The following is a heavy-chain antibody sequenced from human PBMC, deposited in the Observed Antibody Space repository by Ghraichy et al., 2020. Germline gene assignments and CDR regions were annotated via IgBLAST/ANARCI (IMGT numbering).Heavy chain of an antibody. V-gene: IGHV3-7*01. D-gene: IGHD1-26*01. CDR3: AGGDSGSYYEV. CDR2: IKQDGSEK. J-gene: IGHJ4*02. CDR1: GFTFSSYW. Sequence: GESLRLSCAASGFTFSSYWMSWVRQAPGKGLEWVANIKQDGSEKYYVDSVKGRFTISRDNAKNSLYLQMNSLRAEDTAVYYCAGGDSGSYYEVWGQGTLVTVSS.